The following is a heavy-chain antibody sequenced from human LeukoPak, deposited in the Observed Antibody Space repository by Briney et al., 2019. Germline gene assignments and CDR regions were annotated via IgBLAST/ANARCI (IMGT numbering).Heavy chain of an antibody. D-gene: IGHD3-22*01. CDR2: ISSSSSYI. J-gene: IGHJ4*02. V-gene: IGHV3-21*01. Sequence: GGSLRLSCAASGFTFSSDSMNWVRQAPGKGLEWVSSISSSSSYIYYADSVKGRFTISRDNAKNSLYLQMNSLRAEDTAVYYCARDPTEYYDSSGYIDYWGQGTLVTVSS. CDR1: GFTFSSDS. CDR3: ARDPTEYYDSSGYIDY.